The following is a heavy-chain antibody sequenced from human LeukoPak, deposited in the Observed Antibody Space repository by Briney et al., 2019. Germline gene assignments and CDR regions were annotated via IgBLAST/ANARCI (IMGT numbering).Heavy chain of an antibody. J-gene: IGHJ6*03. Sequence: SETLSLTCTVSGGSVSSHFWSWIRQPPGKGLEWIGYIYNSGITNYSPSLKSRVTMSVDTSKNQFSLMLRSVTAADTAVYYCARDHLPAGAPGYYMDVWGKGTTDTVSS. D-gene: IGHD4/OR15-4a*01. CDR3: ARDHLPAGAPGYYMDV. V-gene: IGHV4-59*02. CDR1: GGSVSSHF. CDR2: IYNSGIT.